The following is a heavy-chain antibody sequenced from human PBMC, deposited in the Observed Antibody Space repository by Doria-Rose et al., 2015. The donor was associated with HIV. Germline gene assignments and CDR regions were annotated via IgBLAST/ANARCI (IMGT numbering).Heavy chain of an antibody. CDR2: SLSDDER. CDR1: GVSLSSPGMG. J-gene: IGHJ4*02. CDR3: ARIKSSRWYHKYYFDF. D-gene: IGHD6-13*01. V-gene: IGHV2-26*01. Sequence: QVTLKESGPVLVKPTETLTLTCTVSGVSLSSPGMGVSWIRQPPGKALEWLAHSLSDDERYYKTSLKSRLTICRGTSKSQVVLTMTDMDPVDTATYYCARIKSSRWYHKYYFDFWGQGTLVIVSA.